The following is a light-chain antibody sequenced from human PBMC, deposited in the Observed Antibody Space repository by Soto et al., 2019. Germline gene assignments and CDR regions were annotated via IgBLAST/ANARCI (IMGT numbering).Light chain of an antibody. V-gene: IGLV2-14*01. CDR3: SSFTSSSPHVV. Sequence: QSALTQPASVSGSLGQSITISCTGTSSDVGGYNYVSWYQQHPGKAPKVMIYKVSNRPSGVSNHFSGSKSGNTASLTISGLQAEDEGDYYCSSFTSSSPHVVFGGGTKVTVL. CDR2: KVS. CDR1: SSDVGGYNY. J-gene: IGLJ2*01.